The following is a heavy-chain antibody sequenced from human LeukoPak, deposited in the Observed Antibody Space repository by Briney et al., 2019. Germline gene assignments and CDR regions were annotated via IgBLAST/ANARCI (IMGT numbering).Heavy chain of an antibody. J-gene: IGHJ4*02. V-gene: IGHV3-33*01. Sequence: GGSLRLSCAASGFTFSSYGMHRVRRAPGKGLEWVAVIWYDGSNKYYADSVKGRFTISRDNSKNTLYLQMNSLRAEDTAVYYCARDTDCGGDCLTLDYWGQGTLVTVSS. CDR1: GFTFSSYG. CDR3: ARDTDCGGDCLTLDY. D-gene: IGHD2-21*02. CDR2: IWYDGSNK.